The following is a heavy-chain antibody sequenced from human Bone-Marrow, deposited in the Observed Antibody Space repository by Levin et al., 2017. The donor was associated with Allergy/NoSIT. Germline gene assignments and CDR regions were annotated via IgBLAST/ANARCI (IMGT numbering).Heavy chain of an antibody. J-gene: IGHJ5*02. CDR2: ISNSGIT. CDR1: GASISSNTYH. V-gene: IGHV4-39*01. Sequence: TLSLTCAVSGASISSNTYHWGWIRQPPGKGLEWIGLISNSGITHYNPSLQSRLIISVDTSKHQFSMKLDSVTAADTAVYYCARRVDVSGSYPRDNWFDPWGQGTLVTVSA. D-gene: IGHD3-10*01. CDR3: ARRVDVSGSYPRDNWFDP.